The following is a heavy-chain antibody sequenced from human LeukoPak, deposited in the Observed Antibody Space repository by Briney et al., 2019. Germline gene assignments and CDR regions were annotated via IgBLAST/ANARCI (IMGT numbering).Heavy chain of an antibody. V-gene: IGHV4-39*07. D-gene: IGHD5-24*01. J-gene: IGHJ4*02. CDR3: AAGRDGYNYDFNY. CDR1: GASISTNSYY. Sequence: PSETLSLTCTVSGASISTNSYYWGWIRQPPGKGLEWIGSIYYSGSTYYNPSLKSRVTISIDTSKNQFSLKLSSVTAADTAVYYCAAGRDGYNYDFNYWGQGTLVTVSS. CDR2: IYYSGST.